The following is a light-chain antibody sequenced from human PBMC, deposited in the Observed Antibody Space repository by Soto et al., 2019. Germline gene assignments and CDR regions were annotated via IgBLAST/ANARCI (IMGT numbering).Light chain of an antibody. V-gene: IGKV3-20*01. CDR2: GAL. Sequence: EIVLTQSPGTLSLSPGERATLSCRASQSVSSSYLAWYQQKPGQAPRLLIYGALNRATGIPDRFSASGPGTDFTLTISRLEPEDFAMYYCQQYGSSPPYTFGQGTKLEIK. CDR3: QQYGSSPPYT. CDR1: QSVSSSY. J-gene: IGKJ2*01.